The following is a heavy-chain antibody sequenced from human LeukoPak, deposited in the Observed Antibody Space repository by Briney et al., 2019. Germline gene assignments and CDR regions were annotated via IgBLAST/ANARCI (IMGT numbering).Heavy chain of an antibody. D-gene: IGHD1-26*01. J-gene: IGHJ4*02. CDR1: GGSISSGSYY. V-gene: IGHV4-61*01. Sequence: SQTLSLTCTVSGGSISSGSYYGSWIRQPPGKGLEWIGYIYYSGSTNYNPSLKSRVTISVDTSKNQFSLKLSSVTAADTAVYYCARCRELPDYWGQGTLDTVSS. CDR3: ARCRELPDY. CDR2: IYYSGST.